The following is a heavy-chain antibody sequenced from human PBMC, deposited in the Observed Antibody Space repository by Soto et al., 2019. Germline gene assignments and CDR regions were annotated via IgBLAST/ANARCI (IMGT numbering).Heavy chain of an antibody. CDR2: ISAYNGNT. CDR1: GYTFTSYG. Sequence: ASVKVSCKASGYTFTSYGISWVRQAPGQGLEWMGWISAYNGNTNYAQKLQGRVTMTTDTSTSTAYMELRSLRSDDTAVYYCARSLLSYDSSGYSAYWGQGTLVTVPQ. D-gene: IGHD3-22*01. J-gene: IGHJ4*02. CDR3: ARSLLSYDSSGYSAY. V-gene: IGHV1-18*04.